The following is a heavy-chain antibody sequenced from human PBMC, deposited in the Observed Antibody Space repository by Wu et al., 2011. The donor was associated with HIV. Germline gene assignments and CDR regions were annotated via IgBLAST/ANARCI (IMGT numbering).Heavy chain of an antibody. D-gene: IGHD6-25*01. J-gene: IGHJ2*01. CDR1: GGTFSSYT. CDR3: ARKSGRYFDV. V-gene: IGHV1-69*01. Sequence: QVQLVQSGAEVKKPGSSVKVSCKASGGTFSSYTISWVRQAPGQGLEWMGGIIPIFGTAKYAQKFQGRVTIITDESTTTSYMELRALRSEDTAVYYCARKSGRYFDVWGRGTLVTVSS. CDR2: IIPIFGTA.